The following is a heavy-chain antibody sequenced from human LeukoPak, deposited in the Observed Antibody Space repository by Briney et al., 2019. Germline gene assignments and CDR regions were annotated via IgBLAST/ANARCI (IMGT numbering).Heavy chain of an antibody. J-gene: IGHJ4*02. CDR2: IIPIFGTA. CDR1: GGTFSSYA. D-gene: IGHD3-22*01. CDR3: AGGGSGSLFDY. Sequence: ASVKVSCKASGGTFSSYAISLVRQAPGQGLEWMGRIIPIFGTANYAQKFQGRVTITTDESTSTAYMELSSLRSEDTAVYYCAGGGSGSLFDYWGQGTLVTVSS. V-gene: IGHV1-69*05.